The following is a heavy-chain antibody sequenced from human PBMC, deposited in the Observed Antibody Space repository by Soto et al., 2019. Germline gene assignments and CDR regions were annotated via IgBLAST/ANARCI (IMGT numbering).Heavy chain of an antibody. V-gene: IGHV6-1*01. D-gene: IGHD3-9*01. J-gene: IGHJ4*02. CDR3: ARDLGLRYFDWLLPVLDGANYFDY. CDR2: TYYRSKWYN. CDR1: GDSVSSNSAA. Sequence: SQTLSLTCAISGDSVSSNSAAWNWIRQSPSRGLEWLGRTYYRSKWYNDYAVSVKSRITINPDTSKNQFSLQLNSVTPEDTAVYYCARDLGLRYFDWLLPVLDGANYFDYWGQGTLVTVSS.